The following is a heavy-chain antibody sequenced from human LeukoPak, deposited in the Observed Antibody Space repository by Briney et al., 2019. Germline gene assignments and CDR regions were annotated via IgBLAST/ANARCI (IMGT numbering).Heavy chain of an antibody. D-gene: IGHD2-2*02. V-gene: IGHV4-4*02. J-gene: IGHJ6*02. CDR2: IYHNGTP. CDR1: VGSISSGNW. CDR3: ATAPILRGEGGEHYKYGMDV. Sequence: PSETLSLTCAVSVGSISSGNWWSLVRQSPGKGLEWIGEIYHNGTPNYSPSLKSRVTISADTFKNHFSLKLTSVTAADTAVYYCATAPILRGEGGEHYKYGMDVWGQGTTVIVSS.